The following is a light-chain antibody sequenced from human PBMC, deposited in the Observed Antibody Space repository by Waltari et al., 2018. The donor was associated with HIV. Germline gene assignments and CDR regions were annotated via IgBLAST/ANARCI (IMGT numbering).Light chain of an antibody. CDR1: TSNSRGHP. Sequence: QSVLTQPPSVSGAPGQRVTISCTGSTSNSRGHPVHWSRQLPGAPPKLLIYDDAFRPSGVSDRFSGSKSDTSASLASAGLQAEDEADYYCQSYDDTVSLEVFGGGTRLTVL. CDR3: QSYDDTVSLEV. V-gene: IGLV1-40*01. J-gene: IGLJ2*01. CDR2: DDA.